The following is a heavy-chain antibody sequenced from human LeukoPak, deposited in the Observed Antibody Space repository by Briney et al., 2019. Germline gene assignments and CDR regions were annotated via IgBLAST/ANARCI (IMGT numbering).Heavy chain of an antibody. CDR1: GGTFSSYA. CDR3: ARADSSALFDY. Sequence: ASVKVSCKASGGTFSSYAISWVRQAPGQGLEWMGWISAYNGNTNYAQKLQGRVTMTTDTSTSTAYMELRSLRSDDTAVYYCARADSSALFDYWGQGTLVTVSS. V-gene: IGHV1-18*01. CDR2: ISAYNGNT. J-gene: IGHJ4*02. D-gene: IGHD2-15*01.